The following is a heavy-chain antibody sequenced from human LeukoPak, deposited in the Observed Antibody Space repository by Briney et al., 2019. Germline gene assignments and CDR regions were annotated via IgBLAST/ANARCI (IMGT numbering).Heavy chain of an antibody. V-gene: IGHV4-59*01. D-gene: IGHD3-10*01. CDR1: GGSISSYY. CDR2: IYYSGST. Sequence: SETLSLTCTVSGGSISSYYWSRIRQPPRKGLEWIGYIYYSGSTNYNPSLKSRVNISVETSKNQFSLKLSSVTAADTAVYYCARVTMVRGVIRGYYFDYWGQGTLVTVSS. J-gene: IGHJ4*02. CDR3: ARVTMVRGVIRGYYFDY.